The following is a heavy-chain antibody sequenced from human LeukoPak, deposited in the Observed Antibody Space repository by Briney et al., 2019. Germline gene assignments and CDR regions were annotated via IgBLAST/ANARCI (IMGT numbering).Heavy chain of an antibody. J-gene: IGHJ4*02. CDR1: GGSFSGYY. V-gene: IGHV4-34*01. CDR3: ARAKWAAAGFDY. CDR2: INHSGST. D-gene: IGHD6-13*01. Sequence: SETLSLTCAVYGGSFSGYYWSWVRQPPGKGLEWIGEINHSGSTNYNPSLKSRVTISVDTSKNQFSLKLSSVTAADTAVYYCARAKWAAAGFDYWGQGTLVTVSS.